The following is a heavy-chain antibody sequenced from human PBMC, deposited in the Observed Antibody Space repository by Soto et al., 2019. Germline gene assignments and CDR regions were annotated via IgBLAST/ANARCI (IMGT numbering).Heavy chain of an antibody. Sequence: VQLLESGGGLVQPGGSLRLSCAASGFAFSSYAMTWVRQAPGKGLEWVSALSGSGATTYYADSVKGRFTISRDNSKNTRSLEMNSLRAEDTAVYYCAKPPESSSPFYYYGLDVWGQGTTVTVSS. D-gene: IGHD2-2*01. CDR3: AKPPESSSPFYYYGLDV. CDR2: LSGSGATT. V-gene: IGHV3-23*01. CDR1: GFAFSSYA. J-gene: IGHJ6*02.